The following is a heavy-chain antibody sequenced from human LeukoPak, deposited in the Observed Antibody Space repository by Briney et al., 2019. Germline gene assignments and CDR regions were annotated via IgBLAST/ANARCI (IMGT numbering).Heavy chain of an antibody. Sequence: ASVKVSCKASGYTFTSYYMHWVRQAPGQGLEWMGIINPSGGSTSYAQKFQGRVTMTRDTSTSTVYMELSSLRSEDTAVYYCARDSSPYYYGSGSYQGYFDYWGQGTLVTVSS. CDR3: ARDSSPYYYGSGSYQGYFDY. CDR1: GYTFTSYY. J-gene: IGHJ4*02. V-gene: IGHV1-46*01. CDR2: INPSGGST. D-gene: IGHD3-10*01.